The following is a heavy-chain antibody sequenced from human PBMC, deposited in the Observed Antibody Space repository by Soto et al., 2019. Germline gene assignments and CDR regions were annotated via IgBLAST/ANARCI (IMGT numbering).Heavy chain of an antibody. Sequence: SVKVSCKASGGTFSSYAISWVLQAPGQGLEWMGGIIPIFGTANYAQKFQGRVTITADKSTSTAYMELSSLRSEDTAVYYCARGGVVTHKLNWFDPWGQGTLVTVSS. CDR3: ARGGVVTHKLNWFDP. CDR1: GGTFSSYA. D-gene: IGHD3-3*01. J-gene: IGHJ5*02. CDR2: IIPIFGTA. V-gene: IGHV1-69*06.